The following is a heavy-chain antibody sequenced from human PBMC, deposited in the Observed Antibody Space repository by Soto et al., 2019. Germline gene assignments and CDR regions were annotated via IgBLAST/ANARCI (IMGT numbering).Heavy chain of an antibody. CDR3: ARSGTSWTYYYYYMDV. D-gene: IGHD2-2*01. J-gene: IGHJ6*03. V-gene: IGHV1-18*01. Sequence: GASVKASCTASGYTITSYGISWVRQAPGQGLEWMGWISAYNGNTNYAQKLQGRVTMTTDTSTSTAYMELRSLRSDDTAVYYCARSGTSWTYYYYYMDVWGKGTTVTVSS. CDR1: GYTITSYG. CDR2: ISAYNGNT.